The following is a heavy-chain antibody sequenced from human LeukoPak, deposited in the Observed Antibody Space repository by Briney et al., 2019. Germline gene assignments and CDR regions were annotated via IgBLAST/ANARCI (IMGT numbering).Heavy chain of an antibody. CDR1: GGSISSSSYY. CDR2: IYYSGST. D-gene: IGHD3-10*01. CDR3: ARQGARGVIMKGKGMDV. J-gene: IGHJ6*03. V-gene: IGHV4-39*01. Sequence: ASETLSLTCTVSGGSISSSSYYWGWIRQPPGKGLEWIGSIYYSGSTYYNPSLKSRVTISVDTSKNQFSLKLSSVTAADTAVYYCARQGARGVIMKGKGMDVWGKGTTVTISS.